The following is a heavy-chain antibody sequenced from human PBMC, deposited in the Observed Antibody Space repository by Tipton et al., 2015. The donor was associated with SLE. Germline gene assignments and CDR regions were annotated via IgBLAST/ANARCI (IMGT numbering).Heavy chain of an antibody. J-gene: IGHJ4*02. Sequence: GSLRLSCAASGFTFSSYWMHWVRQVPGKGLVWVSHITKDGSVTAYADSVKGRFTISRDNAENTLYLQMSSLRAEDTAVYFCVSDGVDKFDFWGQGTLVTVSS. D-gene: IGHD3/OR15-3a*01. CDR1: GFTFSSYW. CDR3: VSDGVDKFDF. V-gene: IGHV3-74*01. CDR2: ITKDGSVT.